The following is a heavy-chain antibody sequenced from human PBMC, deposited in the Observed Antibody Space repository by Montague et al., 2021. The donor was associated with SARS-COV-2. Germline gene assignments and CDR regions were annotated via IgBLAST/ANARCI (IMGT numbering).Heavy chain of an antibody. V-gene: IGHV4-4*02. D-gene: IGHD5-24*01. CDR3: ARQGRDGYNTYYFDY. J-gene: IGHJ4*02. CDR1: GGSISSSNW. CDR2: IYHSGST. Sequence: SETLSLTCAVSGGSISSSNWWSWVRQPPGKGLEWIGEIYHSGSTNYNPSLKSRVTISVGTSKNQFSLKLSSVTAADTAVYYCARQGRDGYNTYYFDYWGQGTLVTVSS.